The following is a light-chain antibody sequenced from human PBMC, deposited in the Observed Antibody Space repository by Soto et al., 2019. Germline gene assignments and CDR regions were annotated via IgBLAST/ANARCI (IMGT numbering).Light chain of an antibody. J-gene: IGKJ5*01. V-gene: IGKV3-15*01. CDR2: GAS. Sequence: EIVMTQSPATLSVSPGDKATLSCRASQSVSSNLAWYQQKPGQAPRLLIYGASTRATGIPARFSGSGSGTEFTLTISSLQSEDFVVYYCQQYNSWTPITFGQGTRLEI. CDR1: QSVSSN. CDR3: QQYNSWTPIT.